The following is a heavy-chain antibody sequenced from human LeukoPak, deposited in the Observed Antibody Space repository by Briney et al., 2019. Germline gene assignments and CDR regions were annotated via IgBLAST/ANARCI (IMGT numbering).Heavy chain of an antibody. CDR1: GGSISSGSYY. D-gene: IGHD3-10*01. CDR3: ARGGLDGFIDY. Sequence: PLQTLSLTCTVSGGSISSGSYYWSWIRQPAGKGLEWIGRIYTSGSTNYNPSLKSRVTISVDTSKNQFSLKLSSVTAADTAVYYCARGGLDGFIDYWGQGTLVTVSS. CDR2: IYTSGST. J-gene: IGHJ4*02. V-gene: IGHV4-61*02.